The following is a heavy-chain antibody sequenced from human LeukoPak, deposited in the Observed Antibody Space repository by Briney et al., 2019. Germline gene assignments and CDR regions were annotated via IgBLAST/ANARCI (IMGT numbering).Heavy chain of an antibody. J-gene: IGHJ6*02. CDR3: ARDSNYYGSGSYWGYYYYYGMDV. CDR1: GYTFTSYG. CDR2: ISAYNGNT. D-gene: IGHD3-10*01. Sequence: ASVKVSCKASGYTFTSYGISLVRQAPGQGLEWMGWISAYNGNTNYAQKLQGRVTMTTDTSTSTAYMELRSLSSDDTAVYYCARDSNYYGSGSYWGYYYYYGMDVWGQGTTVTVSS. V-gene: IGHV1-18*01.